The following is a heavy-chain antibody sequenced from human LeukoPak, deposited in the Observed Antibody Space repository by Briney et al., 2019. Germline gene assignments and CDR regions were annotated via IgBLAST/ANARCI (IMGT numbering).Heavy chain of an antibody. Sequence: ASVKVSCKASGYTFTSYGISWVREAPGQGLEWMGCIIAYNGNTNYAQKLQGRVTMTTDTSTSTAYMELRSLRSDDTAVYYCARVHFGGYTVTAKWFDPWGQGTLVTVSS. CDR1: GYTFTSYG. CDR2: IIAYNGNT. CDR3: ARVHFGGYTVTAKWFDP. V-gene: IGHV1-18*01. D-gene: IGHD4-17*01. J-gene: IGHJ5*02.